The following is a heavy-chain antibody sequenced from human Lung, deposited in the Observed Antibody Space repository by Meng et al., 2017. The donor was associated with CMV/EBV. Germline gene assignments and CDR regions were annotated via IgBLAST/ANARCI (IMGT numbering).Heavy chain of an antibody. V-gene: IGHV1-2*02. CDR1: GYTFTGYY. D-gene: IGHD6-13*01. Sequence: SXXVSXKASGYTFTGYYMHWVRQAPGQGLEWMGWINPNSGGTNYVQKFQGRVTMTRDTSISTAYMELSRVKSDDTAVYYCARDGLALTQQLVPYGMDVWGQGTXVTVSS. CDR2: INPNSGGT. CDR3: ARDGLALTQQLVPYGMDV. J-gene: IGHJ6*02.